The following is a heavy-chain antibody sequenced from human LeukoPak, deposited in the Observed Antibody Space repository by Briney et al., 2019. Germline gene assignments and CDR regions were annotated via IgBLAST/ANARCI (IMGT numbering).Heavy chain of an antibody. CDR3: AKDPGIAAAGTSYFQH. CDR1: GFTFSSYA. Sequence: GGSLRLSCAASGFTFSSYAMSWVRQAPGKGLEWVSAISGSGASTYYADSVKGRFTISRDNSRNTLYLQMNSLRAEDTAVYYCAKDPGIAAAGTSYFQHWGQGTLVTVSS. CDR2: ISGSGAST. D-gene: IGHD6-13*01. J-gene: IGHJ1*01. V-gene: IGHV3-23*01.